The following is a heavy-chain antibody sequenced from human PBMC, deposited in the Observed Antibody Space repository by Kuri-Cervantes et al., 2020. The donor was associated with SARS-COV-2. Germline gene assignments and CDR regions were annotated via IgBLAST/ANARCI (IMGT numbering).Heavy chain of an antibody. D-gene: IGHD6-19*01. CDR2: INHSGST. CDR3: ARRASGWYGY. J-gene: IGHJ4*02. V-gene: IGHV4-34*01. Sequence: ESLKISCAASGFTFSSYSMNWVRQAPGKGLEWIGEINHSGSTNYNPSLKSRVTISVDTSKNQCSLKLSSVTAADTAVYYCARRASGWYGYWGQGTLVTVSS. CDR1: GFTFSSYS.